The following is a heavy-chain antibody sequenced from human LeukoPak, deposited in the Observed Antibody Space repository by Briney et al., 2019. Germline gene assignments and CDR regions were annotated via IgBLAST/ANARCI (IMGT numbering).Heavy chain of an antibody. CDR1: GFTFSDYY. CDR2: ISSSGSTI. D-gene: IGHD3-9*01. CDR3: ARDDSSYDILTGYYHY. J-gene: IGHJ4*02. Sequence: GGSLRLSCAASGFTFSDYYMSWIRQAPGKGLEWVSYISSSGSTIYYADSVKGRFTISRDNAKNSLYLQMNSLRAEDTAVYYCARDDSSYDILTGYYHYWGQGTLVTVSS. V-gene: IGHV3-11*01.